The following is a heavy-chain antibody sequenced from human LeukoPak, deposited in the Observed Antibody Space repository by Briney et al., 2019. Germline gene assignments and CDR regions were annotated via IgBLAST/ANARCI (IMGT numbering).Heavy chain of an antibody. Sequence: PSETLSLTCAVSGGSISSGGYSWSWIRQPPGKGLEWIGYIYHSGSTYYNPSLKSRVTISVDRSKNQFSLRLSSVTAADTAVYYCARKQWLEYYAFDIWGQGTMVTVSS. J-gene: IGHJ3*02. CDR1: GGSISSGGYS. CDR2: IYHSGST. V-gene: IGHV4-30-2*01. CDR3: ARKQWLEYYAFDI. D-gene: IGHD6-19*01.